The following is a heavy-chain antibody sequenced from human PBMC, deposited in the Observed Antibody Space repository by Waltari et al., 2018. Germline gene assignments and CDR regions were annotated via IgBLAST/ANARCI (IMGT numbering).Heavy chain of an antibody. CDR1: VYTLTDVS. CDR3: AKEYGKIGAF. D-gene: IGHD4-17*01. Sequence: QVQLVQSGAAVQKPGASVMVSCKVPVYTLTDVSMPCVRPAPARGLVSKWGFDTEDSETNYAQKYQGRVTMTEDTSTDTAYMERSSRRAEDRAGYYCAKEYGKIGAFWGQGTQVNGSS. V-gene: IGHV1-24*01. CDR2: FDTEDSET. J-gene: IGHJ4*02.